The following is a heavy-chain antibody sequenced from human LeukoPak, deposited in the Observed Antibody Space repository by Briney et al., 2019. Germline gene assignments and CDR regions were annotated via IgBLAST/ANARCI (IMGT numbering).Heavy chain of an antibody. Sequence: ASVKVSCKASGGTFSSYAISWVRQAPGQGLEWMGGIIPIFGTANYAQTFQGRVTITADESTSTAYMELSSLRSEDTAVYYCASPYYYDSSGYYQTHDYYYYYGMDVWGQGTTVTVSS. CDR3: ASPYYYDSSGYYQTHDYYYYYGMDV. V-gene: IGHV1-69*01. D-gene: IGHD3-22*01. J-gene: IGHJ6*02. CDR1: GGTFSSYA. CDR2: IIPIFGTA.